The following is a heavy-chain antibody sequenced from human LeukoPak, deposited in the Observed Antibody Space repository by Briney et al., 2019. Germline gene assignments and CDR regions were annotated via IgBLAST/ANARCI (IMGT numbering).Heavy chain of an antibody. J-gene: IGHJ2*01. CDR1: GGSFSGYY. D-gene: IGHD4-17*01. CDR3: ARALGGWLTTGLRRYFGL. CDR2: INHSGST. V-gene: IGHV4-34*01. Sequence: PSEALSLTCAVYGGSFSGYYWSWIRQPPGKGLEWIGEINHSGSTNYNPSLKSRVTISVDTSKNQFSLKLSSVTAADTAVYYCARALGGWLTTGLRRYFGLWGRGTLVTVSS.